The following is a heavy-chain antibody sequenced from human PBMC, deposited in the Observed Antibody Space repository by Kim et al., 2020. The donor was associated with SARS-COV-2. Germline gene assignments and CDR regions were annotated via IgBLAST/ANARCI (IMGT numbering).Heavy chain of an antibody. CDR3: ARDNPHSSGWTYFDY. CDR1: GGTFSSYA. CDR2: IIPIFGTA. D-gene: IGHD6-19*01. V-gene: IGHV1-69*13. Sequence: SVKVSCKASGGTFSSYAISWVRQAPGQGLEWMGGIIPIFGTANYAQKFQGRVTITADESTSTAYMELSSLRSEDTAVYYCARDNPHSSGWTYFDYWGQGTLVTVSS. J-gene: IGHJ4*02.